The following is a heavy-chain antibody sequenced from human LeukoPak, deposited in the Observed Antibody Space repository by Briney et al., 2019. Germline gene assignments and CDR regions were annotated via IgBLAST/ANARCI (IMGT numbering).Heavy chain of an antibody. CDR2: IYHSGST. D-gene: IGHD6-19*01. J-gene: IGHJ4*02. CDR1: GGSISSGGYY. CDR3: ARYAAGPPPYYFDY. Sequence: SETLSLTCTVSGGSISSGGYYWSWIRQPPGKGLEWIGYIYHSGSTYYNPSLKSRVTISVDRSKNQFSLKLSSVTAADTAVYYCARYAAGPPPYYFDYWGQGTLVTVSS. V-gene: IGHV4-30-2*01.